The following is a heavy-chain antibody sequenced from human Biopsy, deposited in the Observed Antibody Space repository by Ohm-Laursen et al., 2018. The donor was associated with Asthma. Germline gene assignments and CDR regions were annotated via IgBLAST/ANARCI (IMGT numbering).Heavy chain of an antibody. D-gene: IGHD3-22*01. J-gene: IGHJ4*02. Sequence: LSCTASGFKFDEYTMHWVRQAPGKGLEWVSGISWNSATIGYADSVEGRFTISRDNAKSSVFLHMDGLRPEDTAFYYCAKVRSDWVITESFDYWGQGVLVTVSS. CDR1: GFKFDEYT. CDR2: ISWNSATI. CDR3: AKVRSDWVITESFDY. V-gene: IGHV3-9*01.